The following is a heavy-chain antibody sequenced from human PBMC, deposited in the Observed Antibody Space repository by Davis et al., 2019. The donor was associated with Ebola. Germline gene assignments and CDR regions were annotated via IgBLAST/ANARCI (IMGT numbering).Heavy chain of an antibody. CDR2: IYYSGST. CDR3: ARGPTRYYFDN. J-gene: IGHJ4*02. Sequence: MPSETLSLTCTVSDGSISSYYWSWIRQPPGKGLHCIGYIYYSGSTNYNPSLKSRVSISIDTSKKQFSLKLTSVTAADTAVYYCARGPTRYYFDNWGQGTLVTVSS. V-gene: IGHV4-59*08. CDR1: DGSISSYY.